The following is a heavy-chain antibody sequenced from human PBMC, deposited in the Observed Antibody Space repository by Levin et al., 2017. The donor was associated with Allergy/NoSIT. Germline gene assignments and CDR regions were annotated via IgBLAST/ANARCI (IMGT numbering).Heavy chain of an antibody. CDR3: ARVVLNPYYYYYALDV. CDR2: ILPSTNNT. Sequence: ASVKVSCKASSYTFTAYGISWVRQAPGQGLEWMGWILPSTNNTHFAQKFQGRLTMTTDTSTSTGYMELRSLRSDDPAVYYCARVVLNPYYYYYALDVWGQGTTVTVSS. J-gene: IGHJ6*02. CDR1: SYTFTAYG. V-gene: IGHV1-18*01.